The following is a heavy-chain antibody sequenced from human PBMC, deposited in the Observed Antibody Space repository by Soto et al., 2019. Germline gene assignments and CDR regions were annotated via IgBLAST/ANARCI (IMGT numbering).Heavy chain of an antibody. CDR3: ASRRHSDYGY. D-gene: IGHD3-22*01. V-gene: IGHV3-74*01. J-gene: IGHJ4*02. CDR1: DFSFSTSW. Sequence: EVHLVESGGGLVQPGGSLRLSCVASDFSFSTSWMHWVRQAPGKGLVWVSRIDSDGRNTHYADSVRGRFIIARDNAKNTGYRQMNRLRAEDTAVYFGASRRHSDYGYWGQGILVAVSS. CDR2: IDSDGRNT.